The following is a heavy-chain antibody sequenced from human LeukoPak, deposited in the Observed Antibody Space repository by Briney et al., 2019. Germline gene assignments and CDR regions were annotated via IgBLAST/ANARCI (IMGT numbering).Heavy chain of an antibody. CDR3: AKGSAFWSGYPADH. CDR1: GFTFSTNA. Sequence: GGSLRLSCAASGFTFSTNAMHWVRQAPGKGLGWVSVISGSGDRTYYADSVKGRLTISRDNSKNTVYLQMSSLRAEDTAVYYCAKGSAFWSGYPADHWGQGTLVTVSS. V-gene: IGHV3-23*01. CDR2: ISGSGDRT. D-gene: IGHD3-3*01. J-gene: IGHJ4*02.